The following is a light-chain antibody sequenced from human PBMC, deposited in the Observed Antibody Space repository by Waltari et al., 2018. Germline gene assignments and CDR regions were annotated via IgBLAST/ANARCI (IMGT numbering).Light chain of an antibody. V-gene: IGLV2-14*01. CDR2: AVT. Sequence: QSALTQPASVSGSPGQSITIPCTGTSNDVAYNSVSWYQQHPGKAPNLMIYAVTKRPSXXSNRFSGSKSGNTASLTISGLQAEDEADYHCSSYTSSNTVVFGGGTKLTVL. J-gene: IGLJ3*02. CDR1: SNDVAYNS. CDR3: SSYTSSNTVV.